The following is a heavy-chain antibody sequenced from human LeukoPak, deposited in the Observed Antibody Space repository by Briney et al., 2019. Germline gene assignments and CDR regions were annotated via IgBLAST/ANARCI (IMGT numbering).Heavy chain of an antibody. Sequence: GGSLRLSCAASGFTFSNNEMNWVCQAPGKGLYWVSYISGSGSTIYYAVSVKGRFIISRDNAKNSLFLQMDSLRVEDTAIYFCARGPFSTGWYVDWGQGTLVTVSS. V-gene: IGHV3-48*03. CDR3: ARGPFSTGWYVD. CDR1: GFTFSNNE. CDR2: ISGSGSTI. D-gene: IGHD6-19*01. J-gene: IGHJ4*02.